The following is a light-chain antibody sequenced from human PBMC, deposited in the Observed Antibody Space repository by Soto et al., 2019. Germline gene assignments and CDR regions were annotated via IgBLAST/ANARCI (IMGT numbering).Light chain of an antibody. CDR3: QHDDSTPPT. Sequence: ETVLTQSPGTLSLSPGDRATLSCRASQSVNSNYLAWYQREPGQAPRLLIDGASNRATDIPYRFSASGSGTDFTLAITRLEAEDCAEYYCQHDDSTPPTFGQGTKVEVK. CDR2: GAS. J-gene: IGKJ1*01. V-gene: IGKV3-20*01. CDR1: QSVNSNY.